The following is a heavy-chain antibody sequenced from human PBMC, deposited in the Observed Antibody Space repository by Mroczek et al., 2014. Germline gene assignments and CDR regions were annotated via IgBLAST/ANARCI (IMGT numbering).Heavy chain of an antibody. Sequence: QVQLQESGPGLVKPSQTLSLTCTVSGGSISSGSYYWSWIRQPAGKGLEWIGRIYTSGSTNYNPSLKSRVTMSVDTSKNQFSLKLSSVTAADTAVYYCARSHWNYGGKGWFDPGAREPWSPSPQ. J-gene: IGHJ5*02. CDR3: ARSHWNYGGKGWFDP. CDR1: GGSISSGSYY. V-gene: IGHV4-61*02. CDR2: IYTSGST. D-gene: IGHD1-7*01.